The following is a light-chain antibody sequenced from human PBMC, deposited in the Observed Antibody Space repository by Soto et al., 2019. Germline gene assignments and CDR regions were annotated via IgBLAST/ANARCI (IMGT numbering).Light chain of an antibody. CDR3: SSYAGSNNHV. Sequence: QSALTQPPSASGSPGQSVTISCTGTSSDVGAHNFVSWHQQHPGKAPKLMIYEVNKRPSGVPDRFSGSKSGNTASLTVSGLQAEDEDDYYCSSYAGSNNHVFGNGTKLTVL. CDR2: EVN. J-gene: IGLJ1*01. CDR1: SSDVGAHNF. V-gene: IGLV2-8*01.